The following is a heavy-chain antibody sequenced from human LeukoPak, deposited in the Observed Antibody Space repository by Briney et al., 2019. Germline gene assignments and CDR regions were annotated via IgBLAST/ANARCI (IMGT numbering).Heavy chain of an antibody. J-gene: IGHJ4*02. Sequence: GGSQRLSCAASGFTFSSYGMHWVRQAPGKGLEWVAVISYDGSHKYYADSVKGRFTISRDNSKNTLYLQMNSLRAEDTAVYYCGKDPGGAEGGYSYGSLDYWGQGTLVTVSS. D-gene: IGHD5-18*01. CDR2: ISYDGSHK. CDR1: GFTFSSYG. CDR3: GKDPGGAEGGYSYGSLDY. V-gene: IGHV3-30*18.